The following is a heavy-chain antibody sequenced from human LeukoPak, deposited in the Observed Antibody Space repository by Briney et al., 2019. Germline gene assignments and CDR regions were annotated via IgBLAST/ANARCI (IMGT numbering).Heavy chain of an antibody. CDR1: GVSIRGGH. V-gene: IGHV4-59*10. J-gene: IGHJ3*02. CDR3: AKYLSPRAFDI. Sequence: PSETLSLTCAVSGVSIRGGHWTWFRQPAGKGLEWIALIYSNGETKSNPSLKSRVIMSLDTSQNQFSLRLTSVTAADTAVYYCAKYLSPRAFDIWGQGTMVVVSS. CDR2: IYSNGET.